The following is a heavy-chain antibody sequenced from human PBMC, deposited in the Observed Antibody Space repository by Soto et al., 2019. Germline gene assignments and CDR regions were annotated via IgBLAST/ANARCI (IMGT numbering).Heavy chain of an antibody. J-gene: IGHJ4*02. V-gene: IGHV3-23*01. CDR2: ISGSGGST. CDR1: GFTFSSYA. D-gene: IGHD6-25*01. CDR3: AKEIGFSSGCFELDY. Sequence: EVPLLESGGGLVQPGGSLRLSCAASGFTFSSYAMSWVRQAPGKGLEWVSAISGSGGSTYYAASVKGRFTISRDNSKTTLSLQLNSRRAEDTAVYYCAKEIGFSSGCFELDYWGQGTLVTVPS.